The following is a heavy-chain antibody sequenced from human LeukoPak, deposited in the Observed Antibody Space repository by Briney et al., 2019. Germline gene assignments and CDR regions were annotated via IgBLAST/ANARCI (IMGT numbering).Heavy chain of an antibody. D-gene: IGHD2-15*01. CDR2: IFHGGST. CDR3: ARKIFTNKYYFDY. J-gene: IGHJ4*02. V-gene: IGHV4-38-2*01. Sequence: SETLSLTCAVSGFSISSGYYWGWIRQPPGKGLEGIWSIFHGGSTYYNPSLKSRVTISVDTSKNQFSLKLSSVTAADTAFYYCARKIFTNKYYFDYWGQGTLVTVSS. CDR1: GFSISSGYY.